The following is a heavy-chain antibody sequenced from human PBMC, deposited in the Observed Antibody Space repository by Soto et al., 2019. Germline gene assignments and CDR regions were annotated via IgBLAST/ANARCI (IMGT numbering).Heavy chain of an antibody. Sequence: QVQLVESGGGVVQPGRSLRLSCAASGFTFSSYAMHWVRQAPGKGLEWVAVISYDGSNKYYADSVKGRFTISRDNSKNTLYLQMNSLRAEDTAVYYCARDVLFLEYHGAFDIWGKGTMVTVSS. CDR3: ARDVLFLEYHGAFDI. D-gene: IGHD2-2*01. CDR2: ISYDGSNK. J-gene: IGHJ3*02. CDR1: GFTFSSYA. V-gene: IGHV3-30-3*01.